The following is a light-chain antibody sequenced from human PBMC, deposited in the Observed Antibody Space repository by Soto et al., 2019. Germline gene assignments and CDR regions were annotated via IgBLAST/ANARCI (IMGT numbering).Light chain of an antibody. Sequence: VLTQSPGTLSLSPGESATLSCRASQTVSITYLTWYQQKPGQAPRLLIFGASKRATGIPDRFSGSGSGRDFTLTISGLEPEDFAVYYCQQYGSSPLISFGQGTRLEIK. CDR2: GAS. V-gene: IGKV3-20*01. J-gene: IGKJ5*01. CDR1: QTVSITY. CDR3: QQYGSSPLIS.